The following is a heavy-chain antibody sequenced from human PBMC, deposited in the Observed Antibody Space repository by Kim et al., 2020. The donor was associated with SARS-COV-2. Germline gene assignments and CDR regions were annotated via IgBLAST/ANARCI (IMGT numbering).Heavy chain of an antibody. CDR3: AGPRTSYYAYVWGSYRFNWFDP. CDR1: GGSISSSSYY. Sequence: SETLSLTCTVSGGSISSSSYYWGWIRQPPGKGLEWIGSIDYSGSTYYNPSLKSRVTISVDTSKNQFSLKLSLVTAADTAVYYCAGPRTSYYAYVWGSYRFNWFDPWGQGTLVTVSS. V-gene: IGHV4-39*01. J-gene: IGHJ5*02. CDR2: IDYSGST. D-gene: IGHD3-16*02.